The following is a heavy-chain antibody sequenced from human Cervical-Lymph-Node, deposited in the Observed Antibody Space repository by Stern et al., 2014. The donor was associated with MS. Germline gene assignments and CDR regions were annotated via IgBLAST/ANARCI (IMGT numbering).Heavy chain of an antibody. CDR1: GGTFSTYV. J-gene: IGHJ6*02. V-gene: IGHV1-69*01. D-gene: IGHD3-22*01. CDR3: ARLDTSGYLYDHMDV. Sequence: QVQLVQSGAEVKKPGSSVKVSCKASGGTFSTYVITWVRQAPGQGLAWMGGIGLIFETPNYAQKFQGRVTTTADESTTTVYMELRSLRSEDTAVYYWARLDTSGYLYDHMDVWGQGTTVTVSS. CDR2: IGLIFETP.